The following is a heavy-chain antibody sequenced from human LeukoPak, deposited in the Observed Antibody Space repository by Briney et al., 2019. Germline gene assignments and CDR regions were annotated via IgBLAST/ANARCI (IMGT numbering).Heavy chain of an antibody. D-gene: IGHD6-19*01. J-gene: IGHJ4*02. CDR3: ARDDGIAVAGGLDY. CDR1: GYTFTSYG. V-gene: IGHV1-18*04. Sequence: ASVKVSCKASGYTFTSYGISWVRQAPGQGLEWMVWISAYNGNTNYAQKLQGRVTMTTDTSTSTAYMELRSLRSDDTAVYYCARDDGIAVAGGLDYWGQGTLVTVSS. CDR2: ISAYNGNT.